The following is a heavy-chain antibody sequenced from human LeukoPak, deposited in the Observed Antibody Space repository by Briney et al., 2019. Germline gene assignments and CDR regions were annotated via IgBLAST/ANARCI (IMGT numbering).Heavy chain of an antibody. Sequence: ASVKVPCKASGYTFTGYYLHWVRQAPGQGLEWMGWINPDSGATNRAQKFQGRVTMTRDTSIGTAYMELSRLTSDDTAVYYCARGRHSGYDSSFDYWGQETLVTVSS. D-gene: IGHD5-12*01. CDR1: GYTFTGYY. CDR3: ARGRHSGYDSSFDY. CDR2: INPDSGAT. J-gene: IGHJ4*02. V-gene: IGHV1-2*02.